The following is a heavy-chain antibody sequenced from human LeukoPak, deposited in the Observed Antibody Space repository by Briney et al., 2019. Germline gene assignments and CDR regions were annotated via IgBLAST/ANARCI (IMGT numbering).Heavy chain of an antibody. J-gene: IGHJ4*02. CDR2: MNPNSGNT. CDR1: GYTFIGYY. V-gene: IGHV1-8*02. CDR3: ARGIPVAGHRSY. D-gene: IGHD6-13*01. Sequence: GASVKVSCKASGYTFIGYYMHWVRQAPRQGLEWMRWMNPNSGNTGYAQKFQGRVTMTRNTSISTAYMELSSLRSEDTAVYYCARGIPVAGHRSYWGQGTLVTVSS.